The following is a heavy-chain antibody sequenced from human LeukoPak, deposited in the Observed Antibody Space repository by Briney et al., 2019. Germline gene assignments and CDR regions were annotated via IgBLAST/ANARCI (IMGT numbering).Heavy chain of an antibody. CDR2: IYYSGST. CDR1: GGSISSSGYY. D-gene: IGHD6-13*01. J-gene: IGHJ5*02. V-gene: IGHV4-39*01. CDR3: ARLSKQQLVQYWFER. Sequence: SETLSLTCTVSGGSISSSGYYWRWIRQPPGKGLECIGSIYYSGSTYYNPPLKSRLTISLDPSKNQFSLKLSSMSAADTAVYCCARLSKQQLVQYWFERWGQGTLVTVSS.